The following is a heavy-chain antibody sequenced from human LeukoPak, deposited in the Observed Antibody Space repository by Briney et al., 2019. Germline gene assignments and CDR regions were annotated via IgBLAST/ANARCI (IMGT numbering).Heavy chain of an antibody. V-gene: IGHV3-30*04. CDR1: GFSFGIYA. CDR2: ISHDGSNE. J-gene: IGHJ5*02. CDR3: AKDGYCGSAGCYGWFDP. Sequence: HAGGSLRLSCAASGFSFGIYAMHWVHQTPGKGLEWVAIISHDGSNEYHADSVKGRFTISRDNSKNMLYVHMNSLRAEDTGIYYCAKDGYCGSAGCYGWFDPWGQGTLVTVSS. D-gene: IGHD2-2*03.